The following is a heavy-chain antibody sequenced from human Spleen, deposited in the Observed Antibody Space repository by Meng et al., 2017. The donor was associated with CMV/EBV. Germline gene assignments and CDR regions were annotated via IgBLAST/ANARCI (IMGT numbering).Heavy chain of an antibody. V-gene: IGHV4-39*07. CDR1: GGSISSSSYY. J-gene: IGHJ4*02. Sequence: SETLSLTCTVSGGSISSSSYYWGWIRQPPGKGLEWIRSIYYSGSTYYNPSLKSRVTISVDTSKNQFSLKLSSVTAADTAVYYCARGGYDFWSGYPLPYFDYWGQGTLVTVSS. D-gene: IGHD3-3*01. CDR3: ARGGYDFWSGYPLPYFDY. CDR2: IYYSGST.